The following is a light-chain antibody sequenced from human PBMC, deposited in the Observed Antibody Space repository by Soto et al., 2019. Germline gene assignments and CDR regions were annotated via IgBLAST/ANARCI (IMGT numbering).Light chain of an antibody. CDR2: GTS. Sequence: EIVLTQSPGTLSLSPCERATLSCRASQSVPRNYLAWYQQKPGQAPRLLIYGTSSRATGIPDRFSGSGSGTDFTLTISRLEPEDFAVFYCQQYGRSITFGQGTRLEIK. CDR1: QSVPRNY. V-gene: IGKV3-20*01. J-gene: IGKJ5*01. CDR3: QQYGRSIT.